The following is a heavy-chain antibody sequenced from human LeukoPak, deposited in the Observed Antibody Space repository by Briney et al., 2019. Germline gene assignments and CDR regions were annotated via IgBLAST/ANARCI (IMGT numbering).Heavy chain of an antibody. Sequence: SETLSLTCTVSGGSISSSTYYWAWIRQSPGKGLEWIGSITYSGSTYYNPSLESRVTISVDTSKNQFFLRLISVTAVDTAVYYCARQGVGATDCWGQGTLVTVSS. J-gene: IGHJ4*02. CDR1: GGSISSSTYY. CDR3: ARQGVGATDC. CDR2: ITYSGST. V-gene: IGHV4-39*01. D-gene: IGHD1-26*01.